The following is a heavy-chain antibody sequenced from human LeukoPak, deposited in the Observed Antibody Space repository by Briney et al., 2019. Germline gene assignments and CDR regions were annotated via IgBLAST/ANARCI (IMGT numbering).Heavy chain of an antibody. J-gene: IGHJ4*02. Sequence: PGGSLRLSCAVSGFTFSSYWMTWVRQAPGKGLEWVASIKEDGSEKYYEDSVKGRFTISRDNAKNSLYLQMNSLRAEDTAVYYCARDHHPSYYLPDYWGQETLVTVSS. CDR3: ARDHHPSYYLPDY. CDR2: IKEDGSEK. CDR1: GFTFSSYW. V-gene: IGHV3-7*04. D-gene: IGHD1-26*01.